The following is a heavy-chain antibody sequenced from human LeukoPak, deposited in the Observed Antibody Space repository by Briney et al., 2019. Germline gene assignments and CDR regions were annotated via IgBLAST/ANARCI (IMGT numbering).Heavy chain of an antibody. CDR3: ARHESGTGFDP. CDR2: VYSGGSA. CDR1: GASISGPTSY. Sequence: PSETLSLTCTVSGASISGPTSYWGWIRQPPRKGLEWIASVYSGGSAYYNPSLKSRVIISVDTSNNKFSLRLTSVTAADTAMYYCARHESGTGFDPWGQGTLVTVSS. J-gene: IGHJ5*02. V-gene: IGHV4-39*01. D-gene: IGHD5-12*01.